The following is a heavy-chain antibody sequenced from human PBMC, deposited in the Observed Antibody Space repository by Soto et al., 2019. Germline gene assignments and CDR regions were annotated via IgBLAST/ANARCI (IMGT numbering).Heavy chain of an antibody. V-gene: IGHV4-34*01. CDR2: INHSGST. D-gene: IGHD3-10*01. J-gene: IGHJ5*02. Sequence: PSETLSLTCAVYGGSFSGYYWSWIRQPPGKGLEWIGEINHSGSTNYNPSLKSRVTISVDTSKNQFSLKLSSVTAADTAVYYCARGLNHYGSGSYYVGWLDPCGQGTLVTV. CDR1: GGSFSGYY. CDR3: ARGLNHYGSGSYYVGWLDP.